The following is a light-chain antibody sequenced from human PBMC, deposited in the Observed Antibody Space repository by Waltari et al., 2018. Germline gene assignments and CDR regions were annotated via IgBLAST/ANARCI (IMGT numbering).Light chain of an antibody. CDR1: LSDIDPYNC. J-gene: IGLJ2*01. CDR3: CSCTYSSTFV. CDR2: EGT. Sequence: QSALTQPASVSGSPGQSITISCAGTLSDIDPYNCVPWYQQHPGKAPQLIIYEGTKRPSGVSGRFSGSTSGDTASLTISGLLAEDEADYYCCSCTYSSTFVFGGGTKLSVL. V-gene: IGLV2-23*03.